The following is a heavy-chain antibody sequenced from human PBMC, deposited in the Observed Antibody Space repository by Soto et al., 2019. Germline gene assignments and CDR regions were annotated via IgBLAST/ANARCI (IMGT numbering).Heavy chain of an antibody. CDR3: AKDLIAATGTPSYYFDS. V-gene: IGHV3-23*01. J-gene: IGHJ4*02. CDR2: VSGSGLYT. CDR1: GFTFDTYA. Sequence: EVQLLESGGGLVQPGGSLRLSCVASGFTFDTYAISWVRQAPGKGLEWVSTVSGSGLYTYYTDSVKGRFTISRDNPRNTLYLQMHSLRLEDTAVYFCAKDLIAATGTPSYYFDSWGQGTLVTVSS. D-gene: IGHD6-13*01.